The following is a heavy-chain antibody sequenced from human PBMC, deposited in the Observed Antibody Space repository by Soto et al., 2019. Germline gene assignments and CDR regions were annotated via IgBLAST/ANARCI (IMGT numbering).Heavy chain of an antibody. D-gene: IGHD3-3*01. V-gene: IGHV5-51*01. Sequence: PGESLKISCKGSGFSFTSYWIGFVRQMPGKGLEWMGIIYPGDSDTRYSPSFQGQVTISADKSISTAYLQWSSLKASDTAMYYCARNGFTIFGVRSYRFDPWGQGTLDTVSS. J-gene: IGHJ5*02. CDR3: ARNGFTIFGVRSYRFDP. CDR2: IYPGDSDT. CDR1: GFSFTSYW.